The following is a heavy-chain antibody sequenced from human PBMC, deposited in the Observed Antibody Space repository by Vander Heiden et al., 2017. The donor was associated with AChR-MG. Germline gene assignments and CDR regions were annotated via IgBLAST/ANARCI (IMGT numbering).Heavy chain of an antibody. CDR1: GGSISSGGYS. CDR2: IYHSGST. Sequence: QLQLQESGSGLVKPSQTLSLTCAVSGGSISSGGYSWSWIRQPPGKGLEWIGYIYHSGSTYYNPSLKSRVTISVDRSKNQFSLKLSSVTAADTAVYYCARDYYGSGSYYRDAFDIWGQGTMVTVSS. J-gene: IGHJ3*02. D-gene: IGHD3-10*01. V-gene: IGHV4-30-2*01. CDR3: ARDYYGSGSYYRDAFDI.